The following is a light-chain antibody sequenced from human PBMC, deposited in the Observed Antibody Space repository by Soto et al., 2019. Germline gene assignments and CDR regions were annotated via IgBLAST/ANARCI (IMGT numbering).Light chain of an antibody. Sequence: DIQMTQFPSSLSASVGDRVTITCRASQSISTYLNWYQQKPGKAPNLLIFGASSLQSGVPSRFSGSGSRTDFTLTISSLQPDDFATHYCQQSYSTPRVTFGQGTMLEIK. J-gene: IGKJ2*01. CDR2: GAS. CDR1: QSISTY. V-gene: IGKV1-39*01. CDR3: QQSYSTPRVT.